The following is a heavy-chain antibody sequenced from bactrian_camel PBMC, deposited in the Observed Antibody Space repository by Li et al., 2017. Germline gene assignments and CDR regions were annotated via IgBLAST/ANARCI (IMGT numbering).Heavy chain of an antibody. CDR1: GYTYSSYC. CDR3: AAGTRIIVGDYCDGITN. J-gene: IGHJ4*01. Sequence: QVQLVESGGGSVQAGGSLRLSCAASGYTYSSYCMGWFRQAPGKEREGVAAVDRDGSTSYADSVKGRFTISKDNAKNTLYLQMNSLTPDDTAMYYCAAGTRIIVGDYCDGITNWGQGTQVTVS. CDR2: VDRDGST. D-gene: IGHD4*01. V-gene: IGHV3S26*01.